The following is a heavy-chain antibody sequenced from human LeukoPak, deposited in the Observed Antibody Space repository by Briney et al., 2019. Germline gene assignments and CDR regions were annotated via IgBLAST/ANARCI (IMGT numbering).Heavy chain of an antibody. Sequence: PSGTLSLTCTVSGGSINTYYWSWIRQSPGKGLEWIAYIYYSGSTYSNPSLKSRVTISLDTSKKHFSLKLRSVTAADTAVYYCARDTGYSSSWYAFDMWGPGTTVTVSS. V-gene: IGHV4-59*01. D-gene: IGHD6-13*01. CDR2: IYYSGST. CDR1: GGSINTYY. J-gene: IGHJ3*02. CDR3: ARDTGYSSSWYAFDM.